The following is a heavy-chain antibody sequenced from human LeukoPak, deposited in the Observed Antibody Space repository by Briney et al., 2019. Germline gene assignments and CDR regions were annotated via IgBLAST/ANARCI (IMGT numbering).Heavy chain of an antibody. Sequence: GGSLRLSCAASGFTVSSYAMHWVRQAPGKGLEWVAVISYDGSNKYYADSVKGRFTISRDNSKNTLYLQMNSLRAEDTAVYYCARVRKNWNDAFDIWGQGTMVTVSS. V-gene: IGHV3-30*01. CDR3: ARVRKNWNDAFDI. CDR1: GFTVSSYA. CDR2: ISYDGSNK. D-gene: IGHD1-1*01. J-gene: IGHJ3*02.